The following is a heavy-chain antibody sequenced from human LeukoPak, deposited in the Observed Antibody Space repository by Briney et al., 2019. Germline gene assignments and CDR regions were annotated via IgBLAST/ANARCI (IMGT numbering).Heavy chain of an antibody. J-gene: IGHJ4*02. CDR1: GFTFSSYA. Sequence: GGSLRLSCAASGFTFSSYAMGWVRQAPGKGLEWVSAITASGGNIYYADSVKSRFTISRDNSKNTLYLQVNSLRAEDTAVYYCAKGNGYSYGRYYFDYWGQGTLVTVSS. V-gene: IGHV3-23*01. CDR2: ITASGGNI. CDR3: AKGNGYSYGRYYFDY. D-gene: IGHD5-18*01.